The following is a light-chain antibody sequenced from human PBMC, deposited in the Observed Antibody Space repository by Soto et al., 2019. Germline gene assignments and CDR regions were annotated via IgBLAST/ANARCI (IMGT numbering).Light chain of an antibody. V-gene: IGKV3-20*01. CDR1: QSVSSSY. CDR2: GAS. J-gene: IGKJ1*01. CDR3: QQYGSSPRT. Sequence: EIVLTQSPGTLSLSPGERATLSCRASQSVSSSYLAWYQQKPGQAPRLLIYGASRRATGIPDRFSGSGSGTDFTLTISRLEPEDFAVYYCQQYGSSPRTFGQGTNVEIK.